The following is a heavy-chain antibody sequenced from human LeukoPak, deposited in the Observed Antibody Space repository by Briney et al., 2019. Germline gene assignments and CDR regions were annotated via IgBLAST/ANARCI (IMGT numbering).Heavy chain of an antibody. V-gene: IGHV4-34*01. D-gene: IGHD4-17*01. CDR3: ARQTDYGDPRNAFNL. CDR2: INYSGSS. CDR1: GGSFSGHY. J-gene: IGHJ3*01. Sequence: SETLSLTCGVFGGSFSGHYWSWIRQPPGKRLEWIGEINYSGSSNYNPSLKSRVSISLDTSKNQFSLKVTSVTAADTAVYYCARQTDYGDPRNAFNLWGQGTMVTVSS.